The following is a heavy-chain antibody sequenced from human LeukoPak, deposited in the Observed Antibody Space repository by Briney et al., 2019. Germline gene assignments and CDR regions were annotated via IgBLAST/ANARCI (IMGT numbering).Heavy chain of an antibody. J-gene: IGHJ4*02. V-gene: IGHV3-7*01. D-gene: IGHD4-17*01. CDR3: ARDGRAVTTFIEYYFDY. CDR2: IKQDGSEK. Sequence: GGSLRLSCAASGFTFSSYWMSWVRQAPGKGLEWVANIKQDGSEKYYVDSVKGRFTISRDNAKNSPYLQMNSLRAEDTAVYYCARDGRAVTTFIEYYFDYWGQGTLVTVSS. CDR1: GFTFSSYW.